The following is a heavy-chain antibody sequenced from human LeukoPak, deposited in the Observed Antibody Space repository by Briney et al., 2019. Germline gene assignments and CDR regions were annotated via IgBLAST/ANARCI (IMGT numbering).Heavy chain of an antibody. CDR3: ARGGYYFGSGSHRWNWFDP. J-gene: IGHJ5*02. Sequence: ASVKVSCKASGSTFTSYGIIWVRQAPGQGLEWMGWISAYNGNTNYAQKLQGRVTLTTDTSTTTAYMELRSLRSDDTAVYYCARGGYYFGSGSHRWNWFDPWGQGTLVTVSS. CDR1: GSTFTSYG. V-gene: IGHV1-18*01. CDR2: ISAYNGNT. D-gene: IGHD3-10*01.